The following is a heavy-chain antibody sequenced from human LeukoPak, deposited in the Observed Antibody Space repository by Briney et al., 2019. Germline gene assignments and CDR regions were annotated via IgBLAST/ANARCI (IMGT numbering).Heavy chain of an antibody. CDR3: ARGRAGYSSSWGI. CDR1: RFSFSSYE. Sequence: GGSLRLSCVASRFSFSSYETNWVRQAPGKGLEWVSYISSSGSTRFYADSVKGRFTISRDNAKNSLYLQINSLRAEDTAVYYCARGRAGYSSSWGIWGQGTMVTVSS. D-gene: IGHD6-13*01. CDR2: ISSSGSTR. J-gene: IGHJ3*02. V-gene: IGHV3-48*03.